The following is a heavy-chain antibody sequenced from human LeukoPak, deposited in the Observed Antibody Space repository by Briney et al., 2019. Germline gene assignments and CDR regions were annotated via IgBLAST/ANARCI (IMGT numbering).Heavy chain of an antibody. Sequence: SETLSLTCAVYGGSFSGYYWSWIRQPPGKGLEWIGEINHSGGTNYNPSLKSRVTISVDTSKNQFSLKLSSVTAADTAVYYCARGRRYSGSYAFDYWGQGTLVTVSS. CDR1: GGSFSGYY. V-gene: IGHV4-34*01. CDR2: INHSGGT. J-gene: IGHJ4*02. D-gene: IGHD1-26*01. CDR3: ARGRRYSGSYAFDY.